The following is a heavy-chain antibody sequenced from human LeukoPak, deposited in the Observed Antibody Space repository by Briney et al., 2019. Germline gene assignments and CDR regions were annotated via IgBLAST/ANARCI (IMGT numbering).Heavy chain of an antibody. Sequence: VRQAPGKGLEWVSSISVRSNYRYYADSVRGRFTISRDDARDSLFLQMNSLRAEDTAVYFCVRLRRNNDRSGYYYYYDYWGQGTLVTVSS. V-gene: IGHV3-21*01. CDR3: VRLRRNNDRSGYYYYYDY. D-gene: IGHD3-22*01. CDR2: ISVRSNYR. J-gene: IGHJ4*02.